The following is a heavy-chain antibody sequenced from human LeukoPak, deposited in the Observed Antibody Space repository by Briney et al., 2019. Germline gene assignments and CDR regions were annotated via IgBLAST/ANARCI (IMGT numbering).Heavy chain of an antibody. D-gene: IGHD2-15*01. CDR1: GYTFTGYY. CDR3: ARGRAVVVAATYYYYYYMDV. J-gene: IGHJ6*03. Sequence: ASVKVSCKASGYTFTGYYMHWVRQAPGQGLEVMGWINPNSGGTNYAQKFQGRVTMTRDTSISTAYMELSRLRSDDTAVYYCARGRAVVVAATYYYYYYMDVWGKGTTVTISS. CDR2: INPNSGGT. V-gene: IGHV1-2*02.